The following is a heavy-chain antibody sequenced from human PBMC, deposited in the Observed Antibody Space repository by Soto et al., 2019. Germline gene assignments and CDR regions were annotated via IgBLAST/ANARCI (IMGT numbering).Heavy chain of an antibody. J-gene: IGHJ4*02. V-gene: IGHV3-30*18. CDR3: AKSREGWPDY. D-gene: IGHD6-19*01. Sequence: QVQLVESGGGVVQPGRSLRLSCADSGFSFSSYGMHWVRQAPGKGLEWVAVISYDEGNKFYADSVKGRFTISRDNSKNTLYPQMNSLSAEDTAVYYCAKSREGWPDYWGQGTLVTVSS. CDR1: GFSFSSYG. CDR2: ISYDEGNK.